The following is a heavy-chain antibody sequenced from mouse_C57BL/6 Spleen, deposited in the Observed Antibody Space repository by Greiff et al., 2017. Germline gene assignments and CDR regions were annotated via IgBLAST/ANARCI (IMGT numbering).Heavy chain of an antibody. J-gene: IGHJ2*01. D-gene: IGHD3-3*01. V-gene: IGHV1-39*01. CDR3: AREGDGDY. CDR1: GYSLPNYT. CDR2: INPNNGTT. Sequence: VQLQQSGPELVKPGASVKISCKASGYSLPNYTMNWVKQSNGRGLEWIGVINPNNGTTSYNQKFKGKATLTVDQSSSTAYMQLNSLTSEDSAVYYCAREGDGDYWGQGTTLTVSS.